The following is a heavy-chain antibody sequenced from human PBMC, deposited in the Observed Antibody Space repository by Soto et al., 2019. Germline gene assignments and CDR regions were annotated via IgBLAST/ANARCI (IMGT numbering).Heavy chain of an antibody. D-gene: IGHD6-13*01. J-gene: IGHJ4*02. CDR2: TYHSGST. CDR3: ARESSTWYYFDY. Sequence: PSETLSLTCAVSGGSISNSGYSWSWIRQPPGKGLEWIGYTYHSGSTYYNPSLKSRVIISVDRSKNQFSLKLSSVTAADTAVYYCARESSTWYYFDYWGQGTLVTVSS. V-gene: IGHV4-30-2*01. CDR1: GGSISNSGYS.